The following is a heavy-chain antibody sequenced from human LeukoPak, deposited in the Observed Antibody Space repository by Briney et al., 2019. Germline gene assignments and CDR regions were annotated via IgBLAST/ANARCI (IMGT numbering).Heavy chain of an antibody. V-gene: IGHV3-66*01. Sequence: GGSLRLSCTASGFTVSSNYMSWVRQTPGKGLEWVSVIYSGGSTYYADSVKGRFTISRDNAKNSLYLQMNSLRAEDTAVYYCARDLVIAAAGTPPTFDIWGQGTMVTVSS. CDR1: GFTVSSNY. D-gene: IGHD6-13*01. CDR2: IYSGGST. J-gene: IGHJ3*02. CDR3: ARDLVIAAAGTPPTFDI.